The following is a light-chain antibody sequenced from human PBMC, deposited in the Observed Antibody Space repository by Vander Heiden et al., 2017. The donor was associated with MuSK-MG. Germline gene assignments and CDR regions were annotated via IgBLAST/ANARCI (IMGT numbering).Light chain of an antibody. CDR1: SSNIGSNY. CDR3: AAWDDSLSGVV. J-gene: IGLJ2*01. V-gene: IGLV1-47*03. CDR2: RNN. Sequence: QSVLTQPPSASGTPGQRVTISCSGSSSNIGSNYVYWYQQLPGTAPKLLIYRNNQRPSGVPARFSGSKSGTSASLAISGLWSEDEADYYCAAWDDSLSGVVFGGGTKLTVL.